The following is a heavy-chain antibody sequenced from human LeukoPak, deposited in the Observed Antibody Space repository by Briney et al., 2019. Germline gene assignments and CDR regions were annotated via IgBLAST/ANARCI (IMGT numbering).Heavy chain of an antibody. Sequence: HPGGSLRLSCAASGFTFSDFWMHWVRQAPGKGPVWVSRIRPDGTDASYADSVKGRFTISRDNARNTLFLQISSLRDEDTAVYYCARDMWGTFDYWGQGTLVTVSS. J-gene: IGHJ4*02. CDR1: GFTFSDFW. V-gene: IGHV3-74*01. CDR3: ARDMWGTFDY. D-gene: IGHD7-27*01. CDR2: IRPDGTDA.